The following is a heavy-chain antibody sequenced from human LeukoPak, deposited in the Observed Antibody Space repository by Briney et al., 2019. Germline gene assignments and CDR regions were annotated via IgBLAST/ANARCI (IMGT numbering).Heavy chain of an antibody. J-gene: IGHJ4*02. CDR2: ISYDGSNK. V-gene: IGHV3-30*18. CDR1: GFTFSSYG. CDR3: AKDGYSGSYYPQDYFDY. D-gene: IGHD1-26*01. Sequence: GGSLRLSCAASGFTFSSYGMHWVRQAPGKGLEWVAVISYDGSNKYYADSVKGRFTISRDNSKNTLYLQMSSLRAEDTAVYYCAKDGYSGSYYPQDYFDYWGQGTLVTVSS.